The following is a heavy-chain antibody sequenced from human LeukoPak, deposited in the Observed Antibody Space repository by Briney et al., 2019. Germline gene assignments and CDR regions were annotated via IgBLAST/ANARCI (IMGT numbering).Heavy chain of an antibody. Sequence: GGSLRLSCAASGFTFSDYYMSWIRQTPGKGLEWVSYISSSGSNIYYADSVKGRFTISRDNAKNLLYLQMNSLRAEDTAVYYCTREVQTYYDILTGHRGYFDYWGQGTLVTVSS. D-gene: IGHD3-9*01. J-gene: IGHJ4*02. CDR1: GFTFSDYY. CDR3: TREVQTYYDILTGHRGYFDY. V-gene: IGHV3-11*04. CDR2: ISSSGSNI.